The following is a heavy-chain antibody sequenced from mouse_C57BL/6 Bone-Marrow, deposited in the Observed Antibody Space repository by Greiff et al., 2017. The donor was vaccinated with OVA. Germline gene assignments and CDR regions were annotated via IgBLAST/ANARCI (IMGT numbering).Heavy chain of an antibody. Sequence: EVKLVESGGGLVQPGGSMKLSCAASGFTFSDAWMDWVRQSPEKGLEWVAEIRNKANNHATYYAESVKGRFTISRDDSKSSVYLQMNSLRAEDTGIYYCTTTGTGTYWYFDVWGTGTTVTVSS. V-gene: IGHV6-6*01. CDR3: TTTGTGTYWYFDV. D-gene: IGHD4-1*01. J-gene: IGHJ1*03. CDR2: IRNKANNHAT. CDR1: GFTFSDAW.